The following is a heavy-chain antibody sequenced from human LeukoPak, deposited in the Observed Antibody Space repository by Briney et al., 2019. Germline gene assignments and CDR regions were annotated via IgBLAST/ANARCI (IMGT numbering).Heavy chain of an antibody. Sequence: ASVKVSCKASGHTFTGYYMHWVRQAPGQGLEWMGWINPNSGGTNYAQKFQGRVTMTRDTSISTAYMELSRLRSDDTAVYYCARVGGDSSGWYGLKLDYWGQGTLVTVSS. CDR2: INPNSGGT. J-gene: IGHJ4*02. V-gene: IGHV1-2*02. CDR3: ARVGGDSSGWYGLKLDY. CDR1: GHTFTGYY. D-gene: IGHD6-19*01.